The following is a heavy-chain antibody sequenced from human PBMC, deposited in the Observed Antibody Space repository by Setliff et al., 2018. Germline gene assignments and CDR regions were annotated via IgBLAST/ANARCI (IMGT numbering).Heavy chain of an antibody. CDR2: INAYSGNT. V-gene: IGHV1-18*01. CDR3: SGLVRYCTTTSCQGASGAEF. J-gene: IGHJ4*02. D-gene: IGHD2-2*01. Sequence: ASVKVSCKASGYTFSNYGITWVRQAPGQGLEWMGWINAYSGNTNYAQNLQDRVTMTTDTSTTTAYLELRSLTSDDTAVYYCSGLVRYCTTTSCQGASGAEFWGQGTLVTVSS. CDR1: GYTFSNYG.